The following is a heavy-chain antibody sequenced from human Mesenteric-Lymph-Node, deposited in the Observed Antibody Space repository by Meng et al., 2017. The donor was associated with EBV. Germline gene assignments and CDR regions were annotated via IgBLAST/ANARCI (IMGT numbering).Heavy chain of an antibody. CDR1: GYNFTNYG. J-gene: IGHJ4*02. CDR2: ISPYNGNT. Sequence: VQLVQSGAEVKKPVASVKVSCKASGYNFTNYGINWVRQAPGQGIEWMGGISPYNGNTYSAQKFQGRVTMTTDTSTDTAYIELRSLRSDDTAVYSCARDGSGDGYTFDYWGQGTLVTVSS. V-gene: IGHV1-18*01. D-gene: IGHD5-24*01. CDR3: ARDGSGDGYTFDY.